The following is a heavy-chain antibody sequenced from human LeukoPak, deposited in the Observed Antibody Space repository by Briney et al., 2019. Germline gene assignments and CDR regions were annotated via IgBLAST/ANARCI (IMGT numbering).Heavy chain of an antibody. V-gene: IGHV3-43*01. CDR3: AKADKAVVPAAIINNYYCMDV. D-gene: IGHD2-2*01. Sequence: GGALRLSCAASGFTFGDYTMRWVRHAPGKGLEWVSLIRWDGGSTYSADSVEGRFTISRTTRKNSLYLLMNSLRSEATVFYCCAKADKAVVPAAIINNYYCMDVWGQGTTVTVSS. CDR1: GFTFGDYT. CDR2: IRWDGGST. J-gene: IGHJ6*02.